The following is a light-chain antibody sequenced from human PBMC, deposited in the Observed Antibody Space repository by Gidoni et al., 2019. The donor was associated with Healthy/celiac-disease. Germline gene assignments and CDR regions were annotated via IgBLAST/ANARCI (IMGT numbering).Light chain of an antibody. V-gene: IGKV4-1*01. Sequence: DIVMTTSPDSLGVSLGERATISCKSSQSVLYSSDNKNYLAWYQQKPGQPPKLLIYWASTRESGVPDRFSGSGSGTDFTLTISSLQAEDVAVYYCQQYYSTPWTFAQGTKVEIK. CDR2: WAS. J-gene: IGKJ1*01. CDR3: QQYYSTPWT. CDR1: QSVLYSSDNKNY.